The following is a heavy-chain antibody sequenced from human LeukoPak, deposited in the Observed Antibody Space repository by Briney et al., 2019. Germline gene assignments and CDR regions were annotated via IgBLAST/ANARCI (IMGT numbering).Heavy chain of an antibody. V-gene: IGHV4-39*01. CDR2: IYYSGST. J-gene: IGHJ3*02. D-gene: IGHD3-10*01. Sequence: WVRQAPGKGLEWVGSIYYSGSTYYNPSLKSRVTISVDTSKNQFSLKLSSVTAADTAVYYCARHRRSSAGAFDIWGQGTMVTVSS. CDR3: ARHRRSSAGAFDI.